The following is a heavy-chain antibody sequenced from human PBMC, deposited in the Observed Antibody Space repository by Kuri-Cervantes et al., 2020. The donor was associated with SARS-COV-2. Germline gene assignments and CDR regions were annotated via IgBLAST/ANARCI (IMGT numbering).Heavy chain of an antibody. Sequence: GGSLRLSCATSGFTFSNYAMTWIRQAPGKGLEWVSVISSGGGNTFYTGSVKGRFTISRDNSKNTLYLQMNSLRAEDTAVYYCARDRPYALGYCSGGSCYEMWFDPWGQGTLVTVSS. CDR2: ISSGGGNT. CDR1: GFTFSNYA. J-gene: IGHJ5*02. D-gene: IGHD2-15*01. V-gene: IGHV3-23*01. CDR3: ARDRPYALGYCSGGSCYEMWFDP.